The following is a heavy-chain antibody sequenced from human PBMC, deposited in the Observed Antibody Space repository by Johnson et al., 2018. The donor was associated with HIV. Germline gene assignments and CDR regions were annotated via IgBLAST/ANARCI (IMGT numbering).Heavy chain of an antibody. CDR1: GFIVSTNY. D-gene: IGHD1-20*01. CDR3: AKGLYNWNDELDAFDI. Sequence: VQLVESGGTLVQPGGSLRLSCVASGFIVSTNYMNWVRQSPGKGLEWVSVIYSGGTTYSADSVKDRFTISRDNSKNTLYLQMNSLRAEDTAVYYCAKGLYNWNDELDAFDIWGQGTMVTVSS. V-gene: IGHV3-66*01. CDR2: IYSGGTT. J-gene: IGHJ3*02.